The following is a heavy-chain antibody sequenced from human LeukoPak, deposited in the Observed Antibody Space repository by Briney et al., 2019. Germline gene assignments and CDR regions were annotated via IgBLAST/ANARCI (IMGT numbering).Heavy chain of an antibody. CDR1: GFTFSSYG. CDR2: ISYDGSNK. D-gene: IGHD4-23*01. V-gene: IGHV3-30*03. CDR3: ARDYGGNSKFDY. J-gene: IGHJ4*02. Sequence: HSGRSLRLSCAASGFTFSSYGMHWVRQAPGKGLEWVAVISYDGSNKYYADSVKGRFTISRDNAKNSLYLQMNSLRAEDTAVYYCARDYGGNSKFDYWGQGTLVTVSS.